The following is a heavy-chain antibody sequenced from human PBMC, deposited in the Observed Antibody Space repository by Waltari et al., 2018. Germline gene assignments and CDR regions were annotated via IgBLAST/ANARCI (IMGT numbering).Heavy chain of an antibody. CDR2: MNPNSGNT. J-gene: IGHJ4*02. CDR3: ATGGGGSSSWYGGTVVY. Sequence: QVQLVQSGAEVKKPGASVKVSCKASGYTFTSYDINWVRQATGQGLEWMGWMNPNSGNTGYAQKFQGRVTMTEDTSTDTAYMELSSLRSEDTAVYYCATGGGGSSSWYGGTVVYWGQGTLVTVSS. CDR1: GYTFTSYD. V-gene: IGHV1-8*01. D-gene: IGHD6-13*01.